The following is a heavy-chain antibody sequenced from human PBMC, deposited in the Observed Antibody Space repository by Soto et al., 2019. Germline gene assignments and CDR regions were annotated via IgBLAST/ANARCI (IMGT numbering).Heavy chain of an antibody. CDR2: INPNSGGT. CDR1: GYTFTGYY. J-gene: IGHJ6*02. D-gene: IGHD6-6*01. V-gene: IGHV1-2*02. Sequence: ASVKVSGKASGYTFTGYYMHWVRQAPGQGLEWMGWINPNSGGTNYAQKFQGRVTMTRDTSISTAYMELSRLRSDDTAVYYCARDTYSSSSHYYYGMDVWGQGTTVTVS. CDR3: ARDTYSSSSHYYYGMDV.